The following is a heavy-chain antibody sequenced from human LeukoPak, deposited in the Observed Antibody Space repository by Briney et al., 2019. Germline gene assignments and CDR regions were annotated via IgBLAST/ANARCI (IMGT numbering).Heavy chain of an antibody. J-gene: IGHJ5*02. CDR2: INHSGST. V-gene: IGHV4-34*01. D-gene: IGHD2-2*02. CDR3: AREGGGYCSSTSCYTWFDP. Sequence: PSETLSLTCAVYGGSFSGYYWSWIRQPPGKGLEWIGEINHSGSTNYNPSLKSRVTISVDTSKNQFSLKLSSVTAADTAVYYCAREGGGYCSSTSCYTWFDPWGQGTLVTVSS. CDR1: GGSFSGYY.